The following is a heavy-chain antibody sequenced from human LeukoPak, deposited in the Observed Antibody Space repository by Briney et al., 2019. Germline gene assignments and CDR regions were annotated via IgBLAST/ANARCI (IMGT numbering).Heavy chain of an antibody. CDR2: IYSGGST. CDR1: GFTVSSNY. V-gene: IGHV3-66*02. Sequence: GGSLRLSCAASGFTVSSNYMSWVRQAPGKGLEWVSVIYSGGSTYYADSAKGRFTISRDNSKNTLYLQMNSLRAEDTAVYYCAGYYDSSGYYYFDYWGQGTLVTVSS. CDR3: AGYYDSSGYYYFDY. D-gene: IGHD3-22*01. J-gene: IGHJ4*02.